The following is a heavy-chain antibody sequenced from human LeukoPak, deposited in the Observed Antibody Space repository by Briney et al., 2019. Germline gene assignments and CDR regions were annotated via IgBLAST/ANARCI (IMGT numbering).Heavy chain of an antibody. Sequence: PSENVSRTCSVYGGSLNGYYWSWIRQPPGKGLEWIGEISHSGTTNYNPSLTSRVTMSLDTSKNQCSLKLNSATAADTAVYYCARVPLRFLEPFDYWGQASLVSVSS. V-gene: IGHV4-34*01. CDR2: ISHSGTT. D-gene: IGHD3-3*01. CDR3: ARVPLRFLEPFDY. J-gene: IGHJ4*02. CDR1: GGSLNGYY.